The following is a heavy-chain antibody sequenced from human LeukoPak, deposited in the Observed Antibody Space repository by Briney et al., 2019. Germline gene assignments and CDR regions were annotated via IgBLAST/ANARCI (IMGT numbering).Heavy chain of an antibody. CDR1: GYTFTDYY. CDR2: INPSGGNT. CDR3: ARAQGYGDCDY. J-gene: IGHJ4*02. D-gene: IGHD4-17*01. V-gene: IGHV1-46*01. Sequence: GASVKVSCKASGYTFTDYYIHWVRQAPGHGLEWMGIINPSGGNTKYAQKFQARVTMTRDTSTSTVYMELSSLRSEDTAVYYCARAQGYGDCDYWGQGTLVTVSS.